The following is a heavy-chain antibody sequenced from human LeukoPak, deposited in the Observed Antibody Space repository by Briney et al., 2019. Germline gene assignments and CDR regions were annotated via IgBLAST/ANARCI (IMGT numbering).Heavy chain of an antibody. CDR1: GGSFSGYY. CDR3: ARHPLRSYGSGSYYRAGFDY. CDR2: INHSGST. D-gene: IGHD3-10*01. J-gene: IGHJ4*02. V-gene: IGHV4-34*01. Sequence: SETLSLTCAVYGGSFSGYYWSWIRQPPGKGLEWIGEINHSGSTNYNPSLKSRVTISVDTSKNQFSLKLSSVTAADTAVYYCARHPLRSYGSGSYYRAGFDYWGQGTLVTVSS.